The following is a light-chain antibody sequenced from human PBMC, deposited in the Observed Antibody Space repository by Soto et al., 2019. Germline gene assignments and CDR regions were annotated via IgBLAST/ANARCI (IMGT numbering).Light chain of an antibody. V-gene: IGLV2-14*03. Sequence: QSVLTQPASGSGSPGQSITISCTGTSSDVGGYNYVSWYQHHPRKAPKLIIYDVTNRPSGVSNPFSGSKSGNTASLTISGLQPEDEADYYCSSYTTSNTRQIVFGTGTKVTVL. CDR3: SSYTTSNTRQIV. CDR1: SSDVGGYNY. J-gene: IGLJ1*01. CDR2: DVT.